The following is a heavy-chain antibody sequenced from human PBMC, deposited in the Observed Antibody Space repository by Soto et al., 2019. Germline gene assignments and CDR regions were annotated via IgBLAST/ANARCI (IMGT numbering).Heavy chain of an antibody. Sequence: PGGSLRLSCAASGFTFSSYGMHWVRQAPGKGLEWVAVIWYDGSNKYYADSVKGRFTISRDNSKNTLYLQMNSLRAEDTAVYYCARGGSSGWYPNFDYWGQGTLVTVSS. CDR1: GFTFSSYG. D-gene: IGHD6-19*01. CDR2: IWYDGSNK. J-gene: IGHJ4*02. V-gene: IGHV3-33*01. CDR3: ARGGSSGWYPNFDY.